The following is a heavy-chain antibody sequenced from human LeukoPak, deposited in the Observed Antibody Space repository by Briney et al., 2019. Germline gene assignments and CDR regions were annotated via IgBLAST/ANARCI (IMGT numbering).Heavy chain of an antibody. D-gene: IGHD5-18*01. V-gene: IGHV4-39*01. CDR1: GASVSSSSYY. CDR3: ARQPESEYSYGFEDH. CDR2: MRYSGNT. J-gene: IGHJ4*02. Sequence: SETLSLTCTVSGASVSSSSYYWAWLRQPPGKGLEWLASMRYSGNTFSNPSLKSRVTISVDTSKSQFSLRLNSVTAADTAVYYCARQPESEYSYGFEDHWGQGSLVTVSS.